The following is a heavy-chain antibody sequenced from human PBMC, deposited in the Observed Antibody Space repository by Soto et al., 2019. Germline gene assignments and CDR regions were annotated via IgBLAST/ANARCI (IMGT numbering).Heavy chain of an antibody. J-gene: IGHJ6*02. CDR2: IIPIFGTA. CDR3: ARDGSHWGGDCYLSMDV. V-gene: IGHV1-69*13. CDR1: GGTFSSYA. Sequence: SVKVSCKASGGTFSSYAISWVRQAPGQGLEWMGGIIPIFGTANYAQKFQGRVTITADESTSTAYMELSSLRSEDTAVYYCARDGSHWGGDCYLSMDVWGQGTTVTVSS. D-gene: IGHD2-21*02.